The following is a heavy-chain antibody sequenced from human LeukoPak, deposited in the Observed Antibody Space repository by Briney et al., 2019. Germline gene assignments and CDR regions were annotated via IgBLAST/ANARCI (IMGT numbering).Heavy chain of an antibody. Sequence: ASVKVSFKASGYTFTGYYMHWVRQAPGQGLEWMGWINPNSGGTNYAQKFQGRVTMTRDTSISTAYMELSRLRSDDTAVYYCARGPLIVATIFAGLVFDYWGQGTLVTVSS. CDR1: GYTFTGYY. V-gene: IGHV1-2*02. D-gene: IGHD5-12*01. J-gene: IGHJ4*02. CDR2: INPNSGGT. CDR3: ARGPLIVATIFAGLVFDY.